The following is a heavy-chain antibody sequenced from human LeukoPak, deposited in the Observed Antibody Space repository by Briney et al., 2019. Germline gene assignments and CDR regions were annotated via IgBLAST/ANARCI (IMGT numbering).Heavy chain of an antibody. CDR2: FDPEDGET. V-gene: IGHV1-24*01. CDR3: ATEGYSSSWPRGDNWFDP. D-gene: IGHD6-13*01. J-gene: IGHJ5*02. Sequence: ASVKVSCKVSGYTLTELSMHWVRQAPGKGLEWMGGFDPEDGETIYAQKFQGRVTMTEDTSTDTAYTELSSLRSEDTAVYYCATEGYSSSWPRGDNWFDPWGQGTLVTVSS. CDR1: GYTLTELS.